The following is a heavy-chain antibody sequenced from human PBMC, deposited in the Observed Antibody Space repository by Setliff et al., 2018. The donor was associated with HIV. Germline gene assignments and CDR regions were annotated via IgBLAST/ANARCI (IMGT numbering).Heavy chain of an antibody. CDR1: GFNFTDAW. V-gene: IGHV3-15*01. J-gene: IGHJ3*01. CDR2: IRSKTDGATA. Sequence: PRGSLRLSCAASGFNFTDAWMNWVRQIPGKGLEWVGRIRSKTDGATADHVAAVRGRFTISRDDSKMTLYLQMDSLKPEDTAVYYCAKGMPFNVWGQGAVVTVSS. CDR3: AKGMPFNV.